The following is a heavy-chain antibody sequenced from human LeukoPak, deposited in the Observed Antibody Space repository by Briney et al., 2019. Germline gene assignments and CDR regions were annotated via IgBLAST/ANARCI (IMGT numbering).Heavy chain of an antibody. V-gene: IGHV4-59*11. J-gene: IGHJ5*02. Sequence: PSETLSLTCSVSGGSISSHYWSWIRQPPGKGLEWIGYIYYSGSTNYNPSLKSRVTISVDTSKNQFSLKLSSVTAADTAVYYCARELVVPAANYNWFDPWGQGTLVTVSS. D-gene: IGHD2-2*01. CDR3: ARELVVPAANYNWFDP. CDR1: GGSISSHY. CDR2: IYYSGST.